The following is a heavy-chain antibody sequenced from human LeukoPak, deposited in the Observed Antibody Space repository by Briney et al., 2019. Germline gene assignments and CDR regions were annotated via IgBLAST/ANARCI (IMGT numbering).Heavy chain of an antibody. J-gene: IGHJ6*03. CDR3: ARTGVDYGIFYYMDV. V-gene: IGHV3-11*04. D-gene: IGHD4-17*01. CDR1: GFTVNNKY. Sequence: GGSLRLSCAASGFTVNNKYMSWVRQAPGKGLEWVSYISSTGRTIYYADSVKGRFTISRDSAKNSLYLQMNSLRAEDTAVYYCARTGVDYGIFYYMDVWGKGTTVTISS. CDR2: ISSTGRTI.